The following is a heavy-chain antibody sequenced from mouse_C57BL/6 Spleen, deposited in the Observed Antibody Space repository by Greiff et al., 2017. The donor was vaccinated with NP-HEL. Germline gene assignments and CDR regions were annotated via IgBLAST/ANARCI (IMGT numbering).Heavy chain of an antibody. CDR2: IYPGSGST. Sequence: QVHVKQPGAELVKPGASVKMSCKASGYTFTSYWITWVKQRPGQGLEWIGDIYPGSGSTNYNEKFKSKATLTVDTSSSTAYMQLSSLTSEDSAVYYCARSVVYGPFAYWGQGTLVTVSA. CDR3: ARSVVYGPFAY. CDR1: GYTFTSYW. D-gene: IGHD1-2*01. V-gene: IGHV1-55*01. J-gene: IGHJ3*01.